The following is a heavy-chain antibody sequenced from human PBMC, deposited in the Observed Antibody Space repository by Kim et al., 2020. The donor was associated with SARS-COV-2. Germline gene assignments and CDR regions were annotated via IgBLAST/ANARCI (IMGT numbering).Heavy chain of an antibody. V-gene: IGHV1-2*02. CDR1: GYSFPAYY. CDR2: INPNSGDT. CDR3: ARGEPLRYYRGMDV. Sequence: VKVSCKASGYSFPAYYVYWVRQAPGQGLEYMGWINPNSGDTNYAQKFQGRVTMTRDTSINTAYMELSTLRSDDTAVYFCARGEPLRYYRGMDVWGQGTTVTVSS. D-gene: IGHD1-26*01. J-gene: IGHJ6*02.